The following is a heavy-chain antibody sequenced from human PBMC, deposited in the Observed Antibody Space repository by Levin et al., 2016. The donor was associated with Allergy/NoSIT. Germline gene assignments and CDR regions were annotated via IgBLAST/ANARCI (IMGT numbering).Heavy chain of an antibody. J-gene: IGHJ6*02. Sequence: GSLRLSCAVYGGSFSGYYWSWIRQPPGKGLEWIGYIYYSGSTNYNPSLKSRVTISVDTSKNQFSLKLSSVTAADTAVYYCARDGSSGWSPYYGMDVWGQGTTVTVSS. CDR3: ARDGSSGWSPYYGMDV. D-gene: IGHD6-19*01. V-gene: IGHV4-59*01. CDR1: GGSFSGYY. CDR2: IYYSGST.